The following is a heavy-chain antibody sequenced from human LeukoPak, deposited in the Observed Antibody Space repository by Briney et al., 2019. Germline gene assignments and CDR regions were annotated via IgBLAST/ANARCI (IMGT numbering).Heavy chain of an antibody. V-gene: IGHV3-48*01. D-gene: IGHD3-9*01. J-gene: IGHJ3*02. CDR2: ISSSSSTI. CDR1: GFTFSSYS. Sequence: GGSLRLSCAASGFTFSSYSMNWVRQAPGKGLEWVSYISSSSSTIYYADSVKGRFTISRDNAKSSLYLQMNSLRAEDTAVYYCARDSGTYYDILTGPDAFDIWGQGTMVTVSS. CDR3: ARDSGTYYDILTGPDAFDI.